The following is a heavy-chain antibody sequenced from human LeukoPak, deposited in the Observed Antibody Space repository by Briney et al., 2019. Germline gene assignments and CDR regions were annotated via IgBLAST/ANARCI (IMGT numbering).Heavy chain of an antibody. CDR1: GFTFSSYG. J-gene: IGHJ4*02. V-gene: IGHV3-30*02. D-gene: IGHD3-22*01. CDR2: IRYDGSNK. CDR3: AKEGGYYYDSSGMY. Sequence: GGSLRLSCAASGFTFSSYGMHWVRQAPGKGLEWVAFIRYDGSNKYYADSVKGRFTISRDNSKNTLYLQMNSLRAEDTAVYYCAKEGGYYYDSSGMYWGQGTLVTVSS.